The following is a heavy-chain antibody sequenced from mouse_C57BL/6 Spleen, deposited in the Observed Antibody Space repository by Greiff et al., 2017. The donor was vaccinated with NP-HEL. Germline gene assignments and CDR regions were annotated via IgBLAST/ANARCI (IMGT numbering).Heavy chain of an antibody. Sequence: VQLQQPGAELVKPGASVKLSCKASGYTFTSYWMQWVKQRPGQGLEWIGEIDPSDSYTNYNQKFKGKATLTVDTSSSTAYMQLSSLTSEDSAVYYCARGLVYYGNYVGAMDYWGQGTSVTVSS. CDR1: GYTFTSYW. V-gene: IGHV1-50*01. J-gene: IGHJ4*01. CDR2: IDPSDSYT. D-gene: IGHD2-1*01. CDR3: ARGLVYYGNYVGAMDY.